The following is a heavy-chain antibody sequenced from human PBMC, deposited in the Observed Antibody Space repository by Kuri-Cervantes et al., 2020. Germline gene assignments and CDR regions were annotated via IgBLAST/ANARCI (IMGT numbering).Heavy chain of an antibody. J-gene: IGHJ6*03. V-gene: IGHV3-20*04. D-gene: IGHD2-15*01. Sequence: GGSLRLSCTVSGGSISRSNYYWGWIRQPPGKGLEWVSGINWNGGSSGYADSVKGRFTISRDNAKNSLYLQMNSLRAEDTALYYCARVGYCSGGSCYSWVDYYYYYMDVWGKGTTVTVSS. CDR2: INWNGGSS. CDR1: GGSISRSNYY. CDR3: ARVGYCSGGSCYSWVDYYYYYMDV.